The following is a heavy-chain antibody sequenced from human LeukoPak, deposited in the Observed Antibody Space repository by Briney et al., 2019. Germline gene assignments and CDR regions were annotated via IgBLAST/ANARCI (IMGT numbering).Heavy chain of an antibody. CDR1: GFTFSSYA. V-gene: IGHV3-30*04. CDR2: ISYDGSNK. D-gene: IGHD2-2*01. Sequence: PGGSLRLSCAASGFTFSSYAMHWVRQAPGKGLEWVAVISYDGSNKYYADSVKGRFTISRDNSKNTLYLQMNSLRAEDTAVYYCAKDMAVIVVVPAAYDYWGQGTLVTVSS. J-gene: IGHJ4*02. CDR3: AKDMAVIVVVPAAYDY.